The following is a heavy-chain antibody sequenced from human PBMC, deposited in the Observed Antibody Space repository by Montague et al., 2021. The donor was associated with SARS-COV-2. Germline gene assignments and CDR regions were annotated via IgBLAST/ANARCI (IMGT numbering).Heavy chain of an antibody. J-gene: IGHJ3*02. CDR1: GGSITVSRYD. Sequence: SETLSLTCTVSGGSITVSRYDWGWIRQPPGKGLEWIGSVHYTGTTSYNASHKSRLTISVDTSENQFSLKMTSVTASDTAVYYCARHRANAGSFDIWGQGTMVTVSS. D-gene: IGHD1-1*01. CDR2: VHYTGTT. V-gene: IGHV4-39*01. CDR3: ARHRANAGSFDI.